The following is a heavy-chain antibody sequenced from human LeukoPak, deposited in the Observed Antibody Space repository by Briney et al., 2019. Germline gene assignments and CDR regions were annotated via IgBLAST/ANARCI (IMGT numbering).Heavy chain of an antibody. CDR1: RFTFSSYW. V-gene: IGHV3-21*01. D-gene: IGHD1-14*01. CDR3: ARGNLVAQRQDAFDI. CDR2: MSTTSLHI. Sequence: GGSLRLSWAASRFTFSSYWMDSVRQAPGEGLEWLSSMSTTSLHIYYADSVKGRFTISTDHATISPYLQKNGMRADDTAVDYCARGNLVAQRQDAFDIWGHGTMVTVSS. J-gene: IGHJ3*02.